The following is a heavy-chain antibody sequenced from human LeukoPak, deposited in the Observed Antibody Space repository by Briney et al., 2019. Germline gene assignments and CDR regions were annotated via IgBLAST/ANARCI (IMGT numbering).Heavy chain of an antibody. Sequence: SETLSLTCTVSGGSISSYYWNWIRQPPGKGLEWIGYIYYSGSTNYNPSLKSRVTISVDTSKNQFSLKLSSVTAADTAVYYCARGLRAAVDYWGQGTLVTVSS. J-gene: IGHJ4*02. D-gene: IGHD6-13*01. CDR3: ARGLRAAVDY. V-gene: IGHV4-59*12. CDR2: IYYSGST. CDR1: GGSISSYY.